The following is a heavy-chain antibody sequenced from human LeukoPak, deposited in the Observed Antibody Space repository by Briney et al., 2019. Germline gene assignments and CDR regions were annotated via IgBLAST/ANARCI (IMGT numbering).Heavy chain of an antibody. Sequence: PSETLSLTCTVSGGSVSNHYWSWIRQPPGKGLEWIGYIYYSGSTDYNPSLESRVTISIDTSKNQFSLKLYSVTDAGTAVYYCARGYVSAGMLAPWGQGTLVTVSS. CDR3: ARGYVSAGMLAP. D-gene: IGHD2-2*01. CDR1: GGSVSNHY. J-gene: IGHJ5*02. CDR2: IYYSGST. V-gene: IGHV4-59*02.